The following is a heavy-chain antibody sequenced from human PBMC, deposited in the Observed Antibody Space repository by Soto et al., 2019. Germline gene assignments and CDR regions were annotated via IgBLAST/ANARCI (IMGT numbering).Heavy chain of an antibody. V-gene: IGHV1-8*01. D-gene: IGHD4-17*01. CDR3: ARGATVTTNWFDS. CDR1: GYTFTTFD. Sequence: ASVKVSCKASGYTFTTFDINWVRQTQGQGLAWVGWRNLHSGETGYAPTFQGRVTMTRKTAIRTAYMELSTLSSEDTAVYYCARGATVTTNWFDSWGQGTLVTVSS. CDR2: RNLHSGET. J-gene: IGHJ5*01.